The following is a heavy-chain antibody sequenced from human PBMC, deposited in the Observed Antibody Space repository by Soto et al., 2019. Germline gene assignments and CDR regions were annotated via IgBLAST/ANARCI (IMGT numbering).Heavy chain of an antibody. V-gene: IGHV1-3*01. J-gene: IGHJ4*02. Sequence: QVQLVQSGAEVKKPGASVKVSCKASGYTFTSYAMHWVRQAPGQRLEWMGWINASNGNTKYSQKFQGRVTITRDTSASTAYMELSSLRSEDTAVYYCARGGSSGSVIDYWGQGTLVTVSS. D-gene: IGHD6-13*01. CDR1: GYTFTSYA. CDR2: INASNGNT. CDR3: ARGGSSGSVIDY.